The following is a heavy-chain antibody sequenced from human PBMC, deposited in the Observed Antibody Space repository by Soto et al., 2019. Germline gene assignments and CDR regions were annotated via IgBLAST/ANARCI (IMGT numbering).Heavy chain of an antibody. Sequence: VASVKVSCKASGGTFSSYAISWVRQAPGQGLEWMGGIIPIFGTANYAQKFQGRVTITADESTSTAYMELSSLRSEDTAVYYCARASYCSSTSCGSDYWGQGTLVTVSS. D-gene: IGHD2-2*01. CDR3: ARASYCSSTSCGSDY. CDR1: GGTFSSYA. CDR2: IIPIFGTA. V-gene: IGHV1-69*13. J-gene: IGHJ4*02.